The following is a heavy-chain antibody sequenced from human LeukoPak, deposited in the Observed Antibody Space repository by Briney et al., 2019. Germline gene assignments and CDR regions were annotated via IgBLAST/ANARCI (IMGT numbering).Heavy chain of an antibody. Sequence: GASVKVSCKASGYTFTSYDISWVRQATGQGLEWMGWMNPNSGNTGYAQKFQGRVTMTRNTSISTAYMELSSLRAEDTAVYYCAKDRDRFENLDYWGQGTLVTVSS. CDR2: MNPNSGNT. CDR3: AKDRDRFENLDY. D-gene: IGHD3-10*01. J-gene: IGHJ4*02. CDR1: GYTFTSYD. V-gene: IGHV1-8*01.